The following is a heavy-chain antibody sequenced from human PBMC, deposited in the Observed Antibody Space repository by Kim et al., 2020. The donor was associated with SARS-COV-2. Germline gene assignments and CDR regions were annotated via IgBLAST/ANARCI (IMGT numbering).Heavy chain of an antibody. V-gene: IGHV3-23*01. J-gene: IGHJ6*02. CDR2: ISGSGGSS. D-gene: IGHD3-10*01. Sequence: GGSLRLSCAASGFVFMNYAMTWVRQAPGKGLEWVSGISGSGGSSYYADSVKGRFTISRDNSKDTVYLEMNSLRADDTAVYYCVKSVGEYYYYYGLDLWG. CDR1: GFVFMNYA. CDR3: VKSVGEYYYYYGLDL.